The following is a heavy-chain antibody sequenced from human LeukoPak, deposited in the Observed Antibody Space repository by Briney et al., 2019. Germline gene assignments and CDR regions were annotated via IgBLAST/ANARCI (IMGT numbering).Heavy chain of an antibody. D-gene: IGHD3-22*01. CDR2: IRSKAYGGTT. Sequence: GGSLRLFCTASGFTFGDYAMSWVRQAPGKGLEWVGFIRSKAYGGTTEYAASVKGRFTISRDDSKSIAYLQMNSLKTEDTAVYYCSAALIALFDYWGQGTLVTVSS. J-gene: IGHJ4*02. V-gene: IGHV3-49*04. CDR1: GFTFGDYA. CDR3: SAALIALFDY.